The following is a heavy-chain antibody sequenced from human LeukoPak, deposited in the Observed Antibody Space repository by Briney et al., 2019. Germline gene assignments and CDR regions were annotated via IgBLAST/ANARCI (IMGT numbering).Heavy chain of an antibody. D-gene: IGHD2-2*01. J-gene: IGHJ6*03. V-gene: IGHV1-18*01. Sequence: ASVKVSCKASGYTFTSYGISWVRQAPGQGLEWMGWISAYNGNTNYAQKLQGRVTMTTDTSTSTAYMELRSLRSDDTAVYYCARSPPTYCSSTSCLLPYYYYYMDVWGKGTTVTVSS. CDR3: ARSPPTYCSSTSCLLPYYYYYMDV. CDR2: ISAYNGNT. CDR1: GYTFTSYG.